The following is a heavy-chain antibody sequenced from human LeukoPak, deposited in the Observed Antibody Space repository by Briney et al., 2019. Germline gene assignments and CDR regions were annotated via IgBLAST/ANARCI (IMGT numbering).Heavy chain of an antibody. CDR1: GSTFSDYY. V-gene: IGHV3-11*04. CDR3: ARDPAAAPAYYFDY. J-gene: IGHJ4*02. D-gene: IGHD6-25*01. Sequence: GGSLRLSCAASGSTFSDYYMSWIRQAPGKGLEWVSYISSSGSTIYYADSVKGRFTISRDNAKNSLYLQMNSLRAEDTAVYYCARDPAAAPAYYFDYWGQGTLVTVSS. CDR2: ISSSGSTI.